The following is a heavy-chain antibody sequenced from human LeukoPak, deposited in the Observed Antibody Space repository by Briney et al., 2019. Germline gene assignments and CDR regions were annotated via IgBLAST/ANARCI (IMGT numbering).Heavy chain of an antibody. CDR3: AKLVESSGYYSYDAFDI. V-gene: IGHV3-30*18. Sequence: GGSLRLSCAASGFTFSSYGMHWVRQAPGKGLEWVAVISYDGSNKYYADSVKGRFTISRDNSKNTLYLQMNSLRAEDTAVYYCAKLVESSGYYSYDAFDIWGQGTMVTVSS. J-gene: IGHJ3*02. D-gene: IGHD3-22*01. CDR2: ISYDGSNK. CDR1: GFTFSSYG.